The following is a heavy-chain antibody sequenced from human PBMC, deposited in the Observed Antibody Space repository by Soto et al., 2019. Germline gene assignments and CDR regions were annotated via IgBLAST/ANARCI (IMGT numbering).Heavy chain of an antibody. Sequence: QVHLVQSGAEVKKPGASVKVSCKGSGYAFTTYGITWVRQAPGQGLEWMGWISAHNGDTNSAQKRKARVTVTTETSTSTVYMELKSLSSDDTAVYYCARVRYGDYWGQGALVTVSS. CDR3: ARVRYGDY. CDR1: GYAFTTYG. V-gene: IGHV1-18*01. CDR2: ISAHNGDT. J-gene: IGHJ4*02. D-gene: IGHD1-1*01.